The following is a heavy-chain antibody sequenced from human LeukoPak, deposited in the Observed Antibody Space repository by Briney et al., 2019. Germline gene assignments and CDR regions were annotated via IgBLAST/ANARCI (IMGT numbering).Heavy chain of an antibody. D-gene: IGHD3-9*01. CDR3: ARGKRSGLLRYFDWLPEILDY. V-gene: IGHV1-2*02. J-gene: IGHJ4*02. Sequence: PLASVKVSCKASGYTFTGYYMHWVRQAPGQGLEWMGWINPNSGGTKNTQKFQGRVTMTRDTSISTAYMELSRLRSDDTAVYYCARGKRSGLLRYFDWLPEILDYWGQGTLVSVSS. CDR2: INPNSGGT. CDR1: GYTFTGYY.